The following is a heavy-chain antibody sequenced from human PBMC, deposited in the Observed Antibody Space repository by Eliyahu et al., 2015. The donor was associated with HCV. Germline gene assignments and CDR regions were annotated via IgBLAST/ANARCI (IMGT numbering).Heavy chain of an antibody. CDR2: IYYSGST. D-gene: IGHD2-15*01. J-gene: IGHJ3*02. V-gene: IGHV4-39*01. CDR1: XXXISSSSYY. Sequence: QLQLQESGPGLVKPSETLSLTCXVXXXXISSSSYYWGWIRXPPGKGLEXIGSIYYSGSTYYNPSLKSRVTISVDTSKNQFSLKLSSVTAADTAVYYCVGATPRHAFDIWGQGTMVTVSS. CDR3: VGATPRHAFDI.